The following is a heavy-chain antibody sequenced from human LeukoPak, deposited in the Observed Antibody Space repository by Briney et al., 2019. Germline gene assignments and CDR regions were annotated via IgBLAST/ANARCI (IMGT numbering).Heavy chain of an antibody. CDR1: GGSFSGYY. CDR3: ARHKPLYTGYDSRIFDY. V-gene: IGHV4-34*01. J-gene: IGHJ4*02. D-gene: IGHD3-22*01. CDR2: INHSGST. Sequence: SETLSLTCAVYGGSFSGYYWSWIRQPPGKGLEWIGEINHSGSTNYNPSLKSRVTISVDTSKNQFSLKLSSVTAADTAVYYCARHKPLYTGYDSRIFDYWGQGTLVTVSS.